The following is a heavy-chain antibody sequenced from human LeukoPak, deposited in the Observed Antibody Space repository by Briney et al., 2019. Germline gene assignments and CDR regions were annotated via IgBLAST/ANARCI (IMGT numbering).Heavy chain of an antibody. CDR2: INHSGST. CDR1: GGSFSGYY. CDR3: ARQIDGFGEFDYFDY. D-gene: IGHD3-10*01. J-gene: IGHJ4*02. V-gene: IGHV4-34*01. Sequence: SETLSLTCAVYGGSFSGYYWSWIRQPPGKGLEWIGEINHSGSTNYNPSLKSRVTISVDTPKNQFSLKLSSVTAADTAVYYCARQIDGFGEFDYFDYWGRGTLVTVSS.